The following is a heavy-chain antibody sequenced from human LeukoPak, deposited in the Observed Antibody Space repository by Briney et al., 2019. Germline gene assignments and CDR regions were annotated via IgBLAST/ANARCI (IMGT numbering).Heavy chain of an antibody. CDR1: GYTFTGYY. D-gene: IGHD3-3*01. CDR2: INPNSGGT. CDR3: ARDLEWLYPGGAFDT. Sequence: ASVKVSCKASGYTFTGYYMHWVRQAPGQGLEWMGWINPNSGGTNYAQKFQGRVTMTRDTSISTAYMELSRLRSDDTAVYYCARDLEWLYPGGAFDTWGQGTMVTVSS. V-gene: IGHV1-2*02. J-gene: IGHJ3*02.